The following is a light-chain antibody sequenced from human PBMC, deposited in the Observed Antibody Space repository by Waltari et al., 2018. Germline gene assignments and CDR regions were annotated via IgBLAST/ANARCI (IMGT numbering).Light chain of an antibody. CDR3: QQSYSTPYT. CDR1: QSISSY. V-gene: IGKV1-39*01. CDR2: AAS. J-gene: IGKJ2*01. Sequence: DIQMTQSPSSLSASVGYRVTITCRAIQSISSYLNWYQQKPGKAPKLLIYAASSLQSGVPSRFSGSGSGTDFTLTISSLQPEDFATYYCQQSYSTPYTFGQGTKLEIK.